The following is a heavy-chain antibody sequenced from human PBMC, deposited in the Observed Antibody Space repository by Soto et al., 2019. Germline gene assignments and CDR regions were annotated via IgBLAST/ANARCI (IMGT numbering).Heavy chain of an antibody. Sequence: SVKVSCKASGYTFTSYTISWVRQAPGQGLEWMGRIIPILGIANYAQKFQGRVTITADKSTSTAYMELSSLRSEDTAVYYCARGPSDYGDYVFDYWGQGTLVTVSS. D-gene: IGHD4-17*01. CDR3: ARGPSDYGDYVFDY. J-gene: IGHJ4*02. CDR1: GYTFTSYT. V-gene: IGHV1-69*02. CDR2: IIPILGIA.